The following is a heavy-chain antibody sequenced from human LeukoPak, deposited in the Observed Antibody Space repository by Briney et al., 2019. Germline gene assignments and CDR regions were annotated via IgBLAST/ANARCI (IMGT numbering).Heavy chain of an antibody. CDR3: ARDRFYYDSSGYFWFDP. V-gene: IGHV1-18*01. Sequence: ASVKVSCKASGYTFTSYGISWVRQAPGQGLEWMGWISAYNGNTNYAQKLQGRVTMTTDTSTSTAYMELRSLRSDDTAVYYCARDRFYYDSSGYFWFDPWGQGTLVTVSS. CDR1: GYTFTSYG. CDR2: ISAYNGNT. J-gene: IGHJ5*02. D-gene: IGHD3-22*01.